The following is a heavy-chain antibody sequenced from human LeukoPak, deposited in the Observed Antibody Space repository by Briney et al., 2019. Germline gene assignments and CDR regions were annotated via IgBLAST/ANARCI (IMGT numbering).Heavy chain of an antibody. V-gene: IGHV3-53*01. CDR2: IYSGGST. Sequence: GGSLRLSCAASGLTVSSNYMSWVRQAPGKGLEWVSVIYSGGSTYYADSVKGRFTISRDNAKNSLYLQMNSLRAEDTAVYYCARDTPHDYWGQGTLDIVSS. CDR1: GLTVSSNY. J-gene: IGHJ4*02. CDR3: ARDTPHDY.